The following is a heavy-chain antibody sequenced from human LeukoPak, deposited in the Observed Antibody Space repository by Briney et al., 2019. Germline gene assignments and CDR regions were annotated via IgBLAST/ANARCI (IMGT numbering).Heavy chain of an antibody. J-gene: IGHJ4*02. CDR3: AKGVSSPLYYFDY. V-gene: IGHV3-23*01. CDR2: IGGSSGST. CDR1: GFTFSSYS. Sequence: GGSLRLSCAASGFTFSSYSMNWVRQAPGKGLEWVSSIGGSSGSTYYADSVKGRFTNSRDNSKNTLYLQMNSLRAEDTAVYYCAKGVSSPLYYFDYWGQGTLVTVSS. D-gene: IGHD6-13*01.